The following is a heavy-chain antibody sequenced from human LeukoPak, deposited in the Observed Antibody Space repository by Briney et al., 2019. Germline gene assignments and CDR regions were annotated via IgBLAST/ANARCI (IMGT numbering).Heavy chain of an antibody. D-gene: IGHD5-12*01. V-gene: IGHV3-66*01. CDR2: IYSGGST. Sequence: AGSLRLSCAASEFSVGSHYMTWVRQAPGKGLQWVSLIYSGGSTYYADSLKGRFTISRDNSKNTLYLQMNSLEAEDSAVYCCVRVPSGYHNTGGKGTLVTVSS. CDR1: EFSVGSHY. CDR3: VRVPSGYHNT. J-gene: IGHJ4*02.